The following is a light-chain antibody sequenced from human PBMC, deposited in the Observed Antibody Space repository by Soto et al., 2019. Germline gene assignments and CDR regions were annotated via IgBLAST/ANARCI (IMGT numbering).Light chain of an antibody. CDR2: AAS. CDR3: QQSYSTPLT. CDR1: QSIGGF. Sequence: DIQMTQSPSSLSVSVGDRVTITCRASQSIGGFLNWYQQKLGKAPKLLIYAASSLQSGVPSRFSGSGSGTDFTLTISSLQPEDFATYYWQQSYSTPLTFGGGPRWRS. V-gene: IGKV1-39*01. J-gene: IGKJ4*01.